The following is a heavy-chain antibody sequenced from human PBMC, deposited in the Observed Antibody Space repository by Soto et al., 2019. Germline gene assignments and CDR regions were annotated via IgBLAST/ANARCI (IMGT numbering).Heavy chain of an antibody. Sequence: SETLSLTCHVSGGSMYTYYWHWIRQSPGKGLEWIGYISDGGSTNYNPSLKSRVTISVDTSKKQVSLKLSSVTAADTAVYFCARDFAYFDSWGQGTLVTSPQ. CDR1: GGSMYTYY. J-gene: IGHJ4*02. V-gene: IGHV4-59*01. CDR3: ARDFAYFDS. D-gene: IGHD3-3*01. CDR2: ISDGGST.